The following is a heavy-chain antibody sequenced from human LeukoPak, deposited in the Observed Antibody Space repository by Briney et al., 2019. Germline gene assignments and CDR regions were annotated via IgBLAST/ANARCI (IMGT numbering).Heavy chain of an antibody. CDR3: ARAVSEGPRFAY. CDR2: INPSAGST. V-gene: IGHV1-46*01. D-gene: IGHD1-14*01. Sequence: ASVKVSCKASGYTFTTYYIHWVRQAPGQGLEWMGIINPSAGSTTYAQKFQGRVTMTRDTSTSTVYMEVSSLRSEDTAVYYCARAVSEGPRFAYWGQGTLVTVSS. J-gene: IGHJ4*02. CDR1: GYTFTTYY.